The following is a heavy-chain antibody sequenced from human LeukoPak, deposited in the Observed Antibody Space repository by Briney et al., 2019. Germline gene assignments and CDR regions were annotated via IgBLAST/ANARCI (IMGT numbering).Heavy chain of an antibody. D-gene: IGHD2-2*01. CDR1: GGSISSGGYS. Sequence: SQTLSLTCAVSGGSISSGGYSWSWIRQPPGKGLEWIGYIYHSGSTYYNPSLKSRVTISVDRSKNQFSLKLSSVTAADTAVYYCARVGYCSSTSCYFSRSAFDIWGQGTMVTVSS. V-gene: IGHV4-30-2*01. CDR3: ARVGYCSSTSCYFSRSAFDI. J-gene: IGHJ3*02. CDR2: IYHSGST.